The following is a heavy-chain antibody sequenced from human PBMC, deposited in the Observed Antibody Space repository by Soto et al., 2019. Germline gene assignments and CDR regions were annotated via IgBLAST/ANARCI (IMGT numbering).Heavy chain of an antibody. D-gene: IGHD2-15*01. CDR3: ATDSAGYGY. CDR1: GGSFSGYY. J-gene: IGHJ4*02. Sequence: SETLSLTCAVYGGSFSGYYWSWIRQPPGKGLEWIGEINHSGSTNYNPSLKSRVTISVDTSKNQFSLKLSSVTAADTAVYYCATDSAGYGYWGQGTLVTVSS. V-gene: IGHV4-34*01. CDR2: INHSGST.